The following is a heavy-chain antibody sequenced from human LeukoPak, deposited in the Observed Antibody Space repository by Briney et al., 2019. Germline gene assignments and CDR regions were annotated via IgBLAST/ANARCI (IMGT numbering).Heavy chain of an antibody. Sequence: ASVKVSCKASGYTFTGYYMHWVRQAPGQGLEWMGWINPNSGGTNYAQKFRGRVTMTRDTSISTAYMELSRLRSDDTAVYYCASALASIHYYYYYGMDVWGQGTTVTVSS. V-gene: IGHV1-2*02. CDR3: ASALASIHYYYYYGMDV. CDR1: GYTFTGYY. J-gene: IGHJ6*02. CDR2: INPNSGGT.